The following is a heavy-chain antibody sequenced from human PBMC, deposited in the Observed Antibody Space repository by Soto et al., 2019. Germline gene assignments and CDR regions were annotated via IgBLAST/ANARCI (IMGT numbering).Heavy chain of an antibody. CDR2: IGTAGDT. V-gene: IGHV3-13*01. Sequence: HPGGSLRLSCAASGFTFSSYDMHWVRQATGKGLEWVSAIGTAGDTYYPGSVKGRFTISRENAKNSLYLQMNSLRAGDTAVYYCARASYYYDSSGYRGPNGMDVWGQGTTVTVSS. CDR3: ARASYYYDSSGYRGPNGMDV. D-gene: IGHD3-22*01. J-gene: IGHJ6*02. CDR1: GFTFSSYD.